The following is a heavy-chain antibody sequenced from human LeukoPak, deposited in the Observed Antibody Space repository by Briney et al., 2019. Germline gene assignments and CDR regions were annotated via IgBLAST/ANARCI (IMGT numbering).Heavy chain of an antibody. CDR2: IYTSGST. CDR3: ARGIMAAAGSYRGYDAFDI. J-gene: IGHJ3*02. D-gene: IGHD6-13*01. V-gene: IGHV4-4*07. CDR1: GGSISSYY. Sequence: SETLSLTCTVSGGSISSYYWSWIRQPAGKGLEWIGRIYTSGSTNYNPSLKSRVTMSVDTSKNQFSLKLSSVPAADTAVYYCARGIMAAAGSYRGYDAFDIWGQGTMVTVSS.